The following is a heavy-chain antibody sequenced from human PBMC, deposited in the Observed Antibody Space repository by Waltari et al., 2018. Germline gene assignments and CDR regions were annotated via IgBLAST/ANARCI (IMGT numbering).Heavy chain of an antibody. D-gene: IGHD3-10*01. CDR2: ISRSSKYI. V-gene: IGHV3-21*02. Sequence: EEKLAESGGGLVKPGGSLRLSWGAPGFNFRVYPFNWVRQAPGKGLEWVSAISRSSKYIYYADSVKGRFTISRDNAANSVFLQMDSLRIEDTALYFCARDWLVQAGIYYYRGFDVWGPGTTVTVSS. J-gene: IGHJ6*02. CDR1: GFNFRVYP. CDR3: ARDWLVQAGIYYYRGFDV.